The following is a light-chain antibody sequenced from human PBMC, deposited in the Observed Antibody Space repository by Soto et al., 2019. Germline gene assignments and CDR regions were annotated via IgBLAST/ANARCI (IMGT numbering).Light chain of an antibody. V-gene: IGLV2-8*01. CDR2: EVT. Sequence: QSALTQPPSASGSPGQSVTISCTGTSSDVGPYDYVSWYQQHPGKAPKLMIYEVTKRPSGVPDRFSSSKSGSTASLTVSGLQAEDEAVYYCSSFAVSNDLLFGGGTKLTVL. CDR3: SSFAVSNDLL. J-gene: IGLJ3*02. CDR1: SSDVGPYDY.